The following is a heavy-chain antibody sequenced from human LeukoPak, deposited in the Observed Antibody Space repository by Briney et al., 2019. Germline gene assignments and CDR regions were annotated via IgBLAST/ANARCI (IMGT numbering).Heavy chain of an antibody. CDR2: INPSGGST. Sequence: ASVKVSCKASGYTFTSYYMHWVRQAPGQGLEWMGIINPSGGSTSYAQKFQGRVTMTRDTSTSTVYMELSSLRSEDTAVYYCAMGDGLGELSSSFDYWGQGTLVTVSS. J-gene: IGHJ4*02. D-gene: IGHD3-16*02. CDR1: GYTFTSYY. CDR3: AMGDGLGELSSSFDY. V-gene: IGHV1-46*01.